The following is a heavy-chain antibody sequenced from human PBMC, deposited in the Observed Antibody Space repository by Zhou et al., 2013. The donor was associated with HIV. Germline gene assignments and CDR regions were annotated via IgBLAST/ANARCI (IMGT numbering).Heavy chain of an antibody. CDR1: GGTFSSYT. CDR3: ARHDSSGFGAFDI. Sequence: QVQLVQSGAEVKKPGSSVKVSCKASGGTFSSYTISWVRQAPGQGLEWMGGIIPIFGTANHAQKFQGRVTITTDESTSTAYMELSSLRSDDTAVYYCARHDSSGFGAFDIWGQGTMVTVSS. J-gene: IGHJ3*02. D-gene: IGHD3-22*01. V-gene: IGHV1-69*05. CDR2: IIPIFGTA.